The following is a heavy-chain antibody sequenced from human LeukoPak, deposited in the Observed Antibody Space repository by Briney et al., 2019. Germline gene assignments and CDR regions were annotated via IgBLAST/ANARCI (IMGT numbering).Heavy chain of an antibody. J-gene: IGHJ4*02. CDR3: AKARRATIEPDDY. V-gene: IGHV3-23*01. D-gene: IGHD5-12*01. Sequence: GGSLRLSCAASGFTFSSYGMSWVRQAPGKGLEWVSAISGSGGSTYYADSVKGRFTISRDNSKNTLYPQMNSLRAEDTAVYYCAKARRATIEPDDYWGQGTLVTVSS. CDR2: ISGSGGST. CDR1: GFTFSSYG.